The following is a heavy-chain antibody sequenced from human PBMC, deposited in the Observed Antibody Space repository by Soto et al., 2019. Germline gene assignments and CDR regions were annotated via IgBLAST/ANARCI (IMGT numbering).Heavy chain of an antibody. Sequence: SGTLSLTCTVSGGSIATFYWGWIRQSPGKGLEWIGSIYFSGNTYYNPSLKSRVTISVDTSKNQFSLNLNSVTAADTAVYYCARHPLHRVGASISAFDIWGQGTVVTVSS. CDR1: GGSIATFY. CDR3: ARHPLHRVGASISAFDI. V-gene: IGHV4-39*01. D-gene: IGHD1-26*01. CDR2: IYFSGNT. J-gene: IGHJ3*02.